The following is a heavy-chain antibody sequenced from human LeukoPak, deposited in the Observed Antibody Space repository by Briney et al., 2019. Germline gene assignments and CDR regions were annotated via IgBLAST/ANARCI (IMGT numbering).Heavy chain of an antibody. CDR1: GGTFSSYA. CDR3: ARDGGVGATIMNY. D-gene: IGHD1-26*01. J-gene: IGHJ4*02. V-gene: IGHV1-69*01. CDR2: IIPILGTA. Sequence: ASVKVSCKASGGTFSSYAISWVRQAPGQGLEWMGGIIPILGTANYAQKFQGRVTITADESTSTAYMELSSLRSEDTAVYYCARDGGVGATIMNYWGQGTLVTVSS.